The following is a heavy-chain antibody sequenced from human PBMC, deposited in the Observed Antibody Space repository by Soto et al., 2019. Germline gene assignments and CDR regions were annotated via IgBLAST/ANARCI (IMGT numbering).Heavy chain of an antibody. CDR2: IYWDDDK. D-gene: IGHD6-19*01. J-gene: IGHJ1*01. Sequence: GSGPTLVNPTQTLTLTCTFSGFSLSTSGVGVGWIRQPPGKALEWLALIYWDDDKRYSPSLKSRLTITKDTSKNQVVLTMTNMDPVDTAKYYCAHTTHLPFSSGWYEYFQHWGQVTLVTVSS. CDR1: GFSLSTSGVG. CDR3: AHTTHLPFSSGWYEYFQH. V-gene: IGHV2-5*02.